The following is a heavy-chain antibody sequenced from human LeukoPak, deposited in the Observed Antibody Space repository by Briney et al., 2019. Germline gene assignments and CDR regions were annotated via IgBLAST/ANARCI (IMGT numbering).Heavy chain of an antibody. J-gene: IGHJ4*02. CDR1: GFTVSSNY. CDR3: ARVASDGIGWYHFDY. Sequence: HPGGSLRLSCAASGFTVSSNYMGWVRQAPGKGLEWVSVIYSGGNTYYADSVKGRFTISRDNSKNTLYLQMNSLRAEDTAVYYCARVASDGIGWYHFDYWGQGTLVTVSS. D-gene: IGHD6-19*01. CDR2: IYSGGNT. V-gene: IGHV3-53*01.